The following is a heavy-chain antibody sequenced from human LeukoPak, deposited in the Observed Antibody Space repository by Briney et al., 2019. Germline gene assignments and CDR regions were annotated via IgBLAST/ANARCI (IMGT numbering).Heavy chain of an antibody. Sequence: SETLSLTCAVYGGSFSGYYWSWIRQPPGKGLEWIGEINHSRSTNYNPSLKSRVTISVDTSKNQFSLKLSSVTAADTAVYYCARRFRYYYDSSGYYPPQYYFDYWGQGSLVTVSS. CDR2: INHSRST. V-gene: IGHV4-34*01. CDR1: GGSFSGYY. CDR3: ARRFRYYYDSSGYYPPQYYFDY. J-gene: IGHJ4*02. D-gene: IGHD3-22*01.